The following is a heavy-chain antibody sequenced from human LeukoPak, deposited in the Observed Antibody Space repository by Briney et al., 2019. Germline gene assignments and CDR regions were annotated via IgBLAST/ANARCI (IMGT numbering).Heavy chain of an antibody. CDR2: IYSGGST. CDR3: ASIAAAGTAFWFDP. Sequence: GGSLRLSCAASGFTVSSNYMSWVRQAPGKGLEWVSVIYSGGSTYYADSVKGRFTISRDNSKNTLYLQMNSLRAEDTAVYYCASIAAAGTAFWFDPWGQGTLVTASS. D-gene: IGHD6-13*01. V-gene: IGHV3-66*02. J-gene: IGHJ5*02. CDR1: GFTVSSNY.